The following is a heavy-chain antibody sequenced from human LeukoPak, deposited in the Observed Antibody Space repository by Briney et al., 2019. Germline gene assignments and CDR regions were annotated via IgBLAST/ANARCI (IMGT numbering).Heavy chain of an antibody. V-gene: IGHV4-4*07. D-gene: IGHD6-13*01. CDR3: ARESGWQQPIDY. Sequence: SETLSLTCTVSGYSISSGYYWSWIRQPAGKGLEWIGRIYTSGSTNYNPSLKSRVTMSVDTSKNQFSLKLSSVTAADTAVYYCARESGWQQPIDYWGQGTLVTVSS. CDR1: GYSISSGYY. J-gene: IGHJ4*02. CDR2: IYTSGST.